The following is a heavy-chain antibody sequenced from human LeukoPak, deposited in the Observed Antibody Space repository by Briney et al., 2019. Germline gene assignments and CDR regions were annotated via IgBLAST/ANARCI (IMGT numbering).Heavy chain of an antibody. CDR2: INSDGSIT. V-gene: IGHV3-74*01. D-gene: IGHD6-13*01. CDR1: GFTFSSYG. CDR3: TRVLYSSSWF. Sequence: GRSLRLSCAASGFTFSSYGMHWVRQAPGRGLVWVSRINSDGSITNYADSVKGRFTISRDNAKNTLYLQMNSLRAEDTAVYYCTRVLYSSSWFWGQGTLVTVSS. J-gene: IGHJ4*02.